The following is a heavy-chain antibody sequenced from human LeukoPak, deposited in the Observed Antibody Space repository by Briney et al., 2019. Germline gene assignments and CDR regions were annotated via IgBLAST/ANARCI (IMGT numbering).Heavy chain of an antibody. J-gene: IGHJ3*02. CDR1: GGSISSSSYY. CDR3: ARVTYYYGSGSYYTAFDI. CDR2: IYTSGST. D-gene: IGHD3-10*01. V-gene: IGHV4-61*02. Sequence: SETLSLTCTVSGGSISSSSYYWSWIRQPAGKGLEWIGRIYTSGSTNYNPSLKSRVTMSVDTSKNQFSLKLSSVTAADTAVYYRARVTYYYGSGSYYTAFDIWGQGTMVTVSS.